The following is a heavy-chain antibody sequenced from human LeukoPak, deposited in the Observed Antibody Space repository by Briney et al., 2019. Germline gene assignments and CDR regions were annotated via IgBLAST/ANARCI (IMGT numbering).Heavy chain of an antibody. CDR2: IYYSGST. D-gene: IGHD6-19*01. J-gene: IGHJ4*02. Sequence: PSETLSLTCAVSGYSISSSNWWGWIRQPPGEGLEWIGYIYYSGSTYYNPSLKSRVTMSVDTSKNQFSLKLSSVTAVDTAVYYCARTKDGWFDYWGQGALVTVSS. CDR1: GYSISSSNW. V-gene: IGHV4-28*01. CDR3: ARTKDGWFDY.